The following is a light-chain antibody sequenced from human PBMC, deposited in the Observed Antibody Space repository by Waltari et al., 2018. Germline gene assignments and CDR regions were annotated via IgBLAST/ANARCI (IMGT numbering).Light chain of an antibody. CDR1: QSVGKY. Sequence: IVLTQSPGTLSLSPGEIATLTCRASQSVGKYLAWYQQKPGQAPRLLIYGASSRAAGIPDRFSGSGSGADFSLTISSLEPEDFAVYYCQHHVRLPATFGQGTKVE. CDR2: GAS. V-gene: IGKV3-20*01. J-gene: IGKJ1*01. CDR3: QHHVRLPAT.